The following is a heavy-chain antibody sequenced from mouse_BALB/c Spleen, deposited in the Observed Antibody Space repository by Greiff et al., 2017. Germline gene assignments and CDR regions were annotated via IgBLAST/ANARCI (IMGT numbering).Heavy chain of an antibody. D-gene: IGHD2-1*01. V-gene: IGHV5-17*02. CDR1: GFTFSSFG. J-gene: IGHJ3*01. Sequence: DVHLVESGGGLVQPGGSRKLSCAASGFTFSSFGMHWVRQAPEKGLEWVAYISSGSSTIYYADTVKGRFTISRDNPKNTLFLQMTSLRSEDTAMYYCARGDYGNWFAYWGQGTLVTVSA. CDR2: ISSGSSTI. CDR3: ARGDYGNWFAY.